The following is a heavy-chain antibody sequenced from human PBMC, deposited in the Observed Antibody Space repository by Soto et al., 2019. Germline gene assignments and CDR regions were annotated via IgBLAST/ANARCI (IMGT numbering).Heavy chain of an antibody. D-gene: IGHD3-22*01. CDR2: IDPSDSYT. CDR1: GYSFTSYW. V-gene: IGHV5-10-1*01. J-gene: IGHJ4*02. Sequence: GESLKISCKGSGYSFTSYWISWVRQMPGKGLEWMGRIDPSDSYTNYSPSFQGHVTISADKSISTAYLQWSSLKASDTAMYYCARTVYYDDSSGYYPMAYYFDYWGQGPLVTVSS. CDR3: ARTVYYDDSSGYYPMAYYFDY.